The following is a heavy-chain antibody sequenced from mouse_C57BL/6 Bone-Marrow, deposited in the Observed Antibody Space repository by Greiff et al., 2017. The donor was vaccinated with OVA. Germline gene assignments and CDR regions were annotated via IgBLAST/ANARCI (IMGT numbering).Heavy chain of an antibody. CDR1: GYTFTSYW. Sequence: QVQLQQPGAELVKPGASVKMSCKASGYTFTSYWITWVKQRHGQGLEWIGDIYPGSGSTNYNEKFKSKSTLTVDTSSNTAYMQLSSLTSEDSAVYYCAFYGNYAMDYWGQGTSVTVSS. D-gene: IGHD2-1*01. V-gene: IGHV1-55*01. J-gene: IGHJ4*01. CDR3: AFYGNYAMDY. CDR2: IYPGSGST.